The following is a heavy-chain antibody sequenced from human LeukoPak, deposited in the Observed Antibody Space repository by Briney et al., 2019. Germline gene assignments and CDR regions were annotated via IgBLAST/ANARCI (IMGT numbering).Heavy chain of an antibody. Sequence: GASVKVSCKGSGYTFISYDINWVGQPTGQELEWMGWMNPNSGNTGYAQKFHGRVTITRNTSISTAYMELSSLRSEDTAVYYCARAPTYYDILTGLNYYYYVDVWGKGTTVTVSS. CDR3: ARAPTYYDILTGLNYYYYVDV. J-gene: IGHJ6*03. CDR2: MNPNSGNT. CDR1: GYTFISYD. D-gene: IGHD3-9*01. V-gene: IGHV1-8*03.